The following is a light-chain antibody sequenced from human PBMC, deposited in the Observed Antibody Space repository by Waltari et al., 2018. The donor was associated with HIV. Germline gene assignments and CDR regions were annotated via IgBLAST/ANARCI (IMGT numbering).Light chain of an antibody. CDR3: QVWESSTDDHQVV. CDR1: NIGIKR. CDR2: DDR. J-gene: IGLJ2*01. Sequence: SYVLTQPPSVSVAPGQTARMTCGGNNIGIKRLHWYQQKPGQAPVLVVYDDRDRPSGIPERFSGSNFGNTATLTITRVEAGDEADYYCQVWESSTDDHQVVFGGGTKLTVL. V-gene: IGLV3-21*02.